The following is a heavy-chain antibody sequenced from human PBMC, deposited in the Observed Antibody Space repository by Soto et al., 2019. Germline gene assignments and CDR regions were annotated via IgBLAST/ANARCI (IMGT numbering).Heavy chain of an antibody. CDR1: GGSFSGYY. J-gene: IGHJ4*02. Sequence: PSETLSLTCAVYGGSFSGYYWSWILQPPGKGLEWIGEINHSGSTKCNPSLKSRVTMSVDTSKNQFSLKLSSVTAADTAVYYCARWREQWPPAFAYWGQGRQVPVSS. D-gene: IGHD6-19*01. V-gene: IGHV4-34*01. CDR3: ARWREQWPPAFAY. CDR2: INHSGST.